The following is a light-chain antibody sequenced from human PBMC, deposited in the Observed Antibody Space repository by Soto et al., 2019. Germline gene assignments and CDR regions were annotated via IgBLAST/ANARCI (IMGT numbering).Light chain of an antibody. CDR3: QSFDSSLSGWL. V-gene: IGLV1-40*01. J-gene: IGLJ3*02. CDR1: SSNIGAGYD. CDR2: GDT. Sequence: QSVLTQPPSVSGAPGQRVTISCTGSSSNIGAGYDVHWYQQLPGTAPKLLISGDTNRPSGVPDRFSGSKSGTSASLAITGLRAEDEADYYCQSFDSSLSGWLFGGGTKLTGL.